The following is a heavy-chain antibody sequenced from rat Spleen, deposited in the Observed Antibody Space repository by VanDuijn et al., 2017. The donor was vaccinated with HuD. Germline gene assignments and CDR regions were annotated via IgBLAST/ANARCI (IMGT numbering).Heavy chain of an antibody. J-gene: IGHJ2*01. CDR2: ISSSGGST. V-gene: IGHV5-25*01. CDR1: GFTFSNYD. D-gene: IGHD1-5*01. CDR3: ARLGGTTYDY. Sequence: EVQLVESGGGLVQPGRSLKLSCAASGFTFSNYDMAWVRQAPTKGLEWVASISSSGGSTYYRDSVKGRFTVSRDNAKSTLYLQMDSLRSEDTATYYCARLGGTTYDYWGQGVMVTVSS.